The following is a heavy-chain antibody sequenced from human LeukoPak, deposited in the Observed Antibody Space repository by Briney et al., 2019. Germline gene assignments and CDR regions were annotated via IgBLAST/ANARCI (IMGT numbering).Heavy chain of an antibody. D-gene: IGHD4-23*01. CDR2: ISYSGST. CDR3: ARDIGSTAVPPGSYYGMDV. Sequence: PSETLSLTCAVSGGSISSGGYFWTWIRQHPGKDLEWIGYISYSGSTYYNPSLKSRVFISIDTSKNQFSLKLSSVTAADTAVYFCARDIGSTAVPPGSYYGMDVWGQGTTVTVSS. V-gene: IGHV4-31*11. CDR1: GGSISSGGYF. J-gene: IGHJ6*02.